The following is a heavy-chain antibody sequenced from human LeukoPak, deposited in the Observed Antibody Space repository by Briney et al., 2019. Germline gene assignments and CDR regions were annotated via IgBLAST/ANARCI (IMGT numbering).Heavy chain of an antibody. V-gene: IGHV3-23*01. CDR1: GFTFSTYA. CDR3: AKDDGTGTYFGHFDY. D-gene: IGHD3-10*01. J-gene: IGHJ4*02. CDR2: ISGSGVHP. Sequence: GGSLRLSCAASGFTFSTYAMSWVRQAPGRGLEWVSSISGSGVHPYYADSVKGRFTISKDNTKNTLFLQMNSLRAGDTAIYYCAKDDGTGTYFGHFDYWGRGTLVTVSS.